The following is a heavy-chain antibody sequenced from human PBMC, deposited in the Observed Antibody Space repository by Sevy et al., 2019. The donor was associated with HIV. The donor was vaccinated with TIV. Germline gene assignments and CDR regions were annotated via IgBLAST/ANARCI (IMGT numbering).Heavy chain of an antibody. D-gene: IGHD3-10*01. CDR3: ASLPLVRGPLGAFDI. V-gene: IGHV4-4*07. CDR2: IYTSGST. J-gene: IGHJ3*02. CDR1: GGSISSYY. Sequence: SETLSLTCTVSGGSISSYYWSWIRQPAGKGLEWIGRIYTSGSTNYNPTLKSRVTMSVDTSKNQFSLKLSSVTAADTAVYYCASLPLVRGPLGAFDIWGQGTMVTVSS.